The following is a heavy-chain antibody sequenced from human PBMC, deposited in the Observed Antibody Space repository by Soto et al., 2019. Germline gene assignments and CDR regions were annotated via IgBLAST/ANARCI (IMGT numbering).Heavy chain of an antibody. Sequence: DVQLVESGGGLIQPGGSLRLSCAASGLTIRGKTYITWVRQAPGKGLEWLSALYSEDGTFYADSVEGRFTISRDYSKNPVYLQLNTLTPEDTAVYYCASWQEREHAFDVWGQGTVVTVSS. CDR3: ASWQEREHAFDV. V-gene: IGHV3-53*01. D-gene: IGHD1-26*01. J-gene: IGHJ3*01. CDR1: GLTIRGKTY. CDR2: LYSEDGT.